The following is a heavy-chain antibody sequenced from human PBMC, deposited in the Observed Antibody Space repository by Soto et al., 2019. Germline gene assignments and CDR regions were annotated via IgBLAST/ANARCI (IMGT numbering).Heavy chain of an antibody. CDR2: IYYSGST. Sequence: SETLSLTCTVSGGSISSYYWSWIRQPPGKGLEWIGHIYYSGSTNYNPSLKSRVTISVDTSKNQFSLKLSSVTAADTAVYYCARQGRYYYDSSGYYYFDYWGQGTLGTVSS. D-gene: IGHD3-22*01. V-gene: IGHV4-59*08. CDR3: ARQGRYYYDSSGYYYFDY. CDR1: GGSISSYY. J-gene: IGHJ4*02.